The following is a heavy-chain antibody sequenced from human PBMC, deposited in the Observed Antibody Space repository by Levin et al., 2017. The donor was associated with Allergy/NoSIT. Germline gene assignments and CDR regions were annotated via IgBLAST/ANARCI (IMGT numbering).Heavy chain of an antibody. Sequence: SSETLSLTCTVSGGSISSYYWSWIRQPPGKGLEWIGYIYYSGSTNYNPSLKSRVTISVDTSKNQFSLKLSSVTAADTAVYYCARHGAGATRYYYYGMDVWGQGTTVTVSS. CDR2: IYYSGST. CDR3: ARHGAGATRYYYYGMDV. D-gene: IGHD1-26*01. J-gene: IGHJ6*02. V-gene: IGHV4-59*08. CDR1: GGSISSYY.